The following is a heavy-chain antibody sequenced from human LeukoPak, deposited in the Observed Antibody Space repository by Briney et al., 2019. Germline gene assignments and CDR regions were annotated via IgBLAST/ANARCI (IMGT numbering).Heavy chain of an antibody. CDR3: ATTPRSSGWFDY. CDR2: IYYSGST. Sequence: PSETLSLTCTVSGGSISSYYWSWLRQPPGKGLEWIGYIYYSGSTNYNPSLTSRVTISVDTSKNQLSLKLSSVTAADAAVYYCATTPRSSGWFDYWGQGTLVTVSS. V-gene: IGHV4-59*08. D-gene: IGHD6-19*01. J-gene: IGHJ4*02. CDR1: GGSISSYY.